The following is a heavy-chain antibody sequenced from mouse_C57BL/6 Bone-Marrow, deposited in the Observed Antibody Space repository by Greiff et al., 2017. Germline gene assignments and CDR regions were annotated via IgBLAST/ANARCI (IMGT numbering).Heavy chain of an antibody. J-gene: IGHJ1*03. D-gene: IGHD1-1*01. CDR3: ARVRVFITTVVAKCFDV. Sequence: QVQLQQPGAELVKPGASVKMSCKASGYTFTSYWITWVKQRPGQGLEWIGDIYPGSGSTNYNEKFKDKATLTADKSSSTAYMQLSSLTSEDSAVYYCARVRVFITTVVAKCFDVWGTGTTVTVAS. CDR1: GYTFTSYW. CDR2: IYPGSGST. V-gene: IGHV1-55*01.